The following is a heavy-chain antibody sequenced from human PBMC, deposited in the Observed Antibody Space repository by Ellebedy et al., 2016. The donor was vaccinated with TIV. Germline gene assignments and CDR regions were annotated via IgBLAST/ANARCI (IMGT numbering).Heavy chain of an antibody. D-gene: IGHD3-9*01. CDR3: ATFDWLLSVDY. CDR2: IYYSGST. J-gene: IGHJ4*02. Sequence: MPSETLSLTCTVSGGSISSSSYYWGWIRQPPGKGLEWIGSIYYSGSTYYNPSLKSRVTISVDTSKNQFSLKLSSVTAADTAVYYCATFDWLLSVDYWGQGTLVTVSS. V-gene: IGHV4-39*07. CDR1: GGSISSSSYY.